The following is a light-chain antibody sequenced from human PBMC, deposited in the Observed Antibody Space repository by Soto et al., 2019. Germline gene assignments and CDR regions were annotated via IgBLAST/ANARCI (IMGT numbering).Light chain of an antibody. CDR3: QQYYGSWT. J-gene: IGKJ1*01. CDR1: RNIFYSSNNEDY. V-gene: IGKV4-1*01. CDR2: GAS. Sequence: DIVMTQSPDSLAVSLGERATINCKSSRNIFYSSNNEDYLAWYQQKPGQPPKLLFYGASIRQSGVPDRFSGSGSGTDFTLTLSSLKAEDVEVYSCQQYYGSWTFGQGTKVQIK.